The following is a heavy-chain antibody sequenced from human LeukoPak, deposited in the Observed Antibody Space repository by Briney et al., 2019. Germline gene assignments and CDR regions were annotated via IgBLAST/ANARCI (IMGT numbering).Heavy chain of an antibody. CDR3: ARDNRYGSGSYYYYYMDV. CDR1: GYTFTSYY. D-gene: IGHD3-10*01. J-gene: IGHJ6*03. Sequence: ASVKVSCKASGYTFTSYYMHWVRQAPGQGLEWRGIINPSGGSTSYAQKFQGRVTMTRDMSTSTVYMELSSLRSEDTAVYYCARDNRYGSGSYYYYYMDVWGKGTTVTVSS. CDR2: INPSGGST. V-gene: IGHV1-46*01.